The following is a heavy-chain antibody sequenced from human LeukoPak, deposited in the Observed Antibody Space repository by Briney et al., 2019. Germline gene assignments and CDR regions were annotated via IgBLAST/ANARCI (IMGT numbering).Heavy chain of an antibody. V-gene: IGHV3-23*01. CDR1: GFTFKTHS. J-gene: IGHJ4*02. CDR3: ARDLKPDGGWDIDY. Sequence: PGGSLRLSCTASGFTFKTHSINWVRQAPGKGLEWVASIYGNGQATFYADSVKGRFSISRDNSKNTVFLQMSSLRDEDTARYYCARDLKPDGGWDIDYWGQGTLVTVSS. CDR2: IYGNGQAT. D-gene: IGHD5-12*01.